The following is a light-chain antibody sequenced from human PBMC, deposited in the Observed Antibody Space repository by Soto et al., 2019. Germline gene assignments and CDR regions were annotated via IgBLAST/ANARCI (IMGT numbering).Light chain of an antibody. J-gene: IGKJ2*01. CDR3: LQCNDWPHT. CDR2: GAS. V-gene: IGKV3-15*01. Sequence: EIVMTQSPATLSVSPGERATLSCRAGQSVSSNLAWYQQKPGQAPRLLIYGASTRATGIPARFSGRGPGTEFTLTISSLQSEDFAVYYCLQCNDWPHTFGQGTNLEIK. CDR1: QSVSSN.